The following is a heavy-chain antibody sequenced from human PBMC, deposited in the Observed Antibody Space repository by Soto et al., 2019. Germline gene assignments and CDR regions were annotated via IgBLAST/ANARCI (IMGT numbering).Heavy chain of an antibody. J-gene: IGHJ4*02. V-gene: IGHV4-59*01. Sequence: QVQLQESGPGLVKPSETLSLTCTVSGGSISSYYWSWIRQPPGKGLEWIGYIYYSGSTNYNPSLKSRVTISVDTSKNQFSLKLSSVTAADTAVYYCAREALGYCSGGSCYFDYWGQGTLVTVSS. CDR3: AREALGYCSGGSCYFDY. CDR2: IYYSGST. CDR1: GGSISSYY. D-gene: IGHD2-15*01.